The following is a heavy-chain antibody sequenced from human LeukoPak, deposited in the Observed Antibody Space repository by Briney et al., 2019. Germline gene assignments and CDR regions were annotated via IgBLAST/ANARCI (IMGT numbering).Heavy chain of an antibody. D-gene: IGHD1-26*01. Sequence: GGSLRLSCAGSGFTVSSSYMSWVRQAPGRGLEWVSILYSGGSIFYADSVKGRFTISRDISKNMLHLQMNSLRADDMAVYYCARSSISSYYEDWGQGTLVTVSS. V-gene: IGHV3-66*01. CDR3: ARSSISSYYED. CDR2: LYSGGSI. CDR1: GFTVSSSY. J-gene: IGHJ4*02.